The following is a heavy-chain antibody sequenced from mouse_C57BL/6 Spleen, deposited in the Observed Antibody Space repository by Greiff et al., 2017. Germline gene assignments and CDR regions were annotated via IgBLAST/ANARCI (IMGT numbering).Heavy chain of an antibody. CDR1: GFSFNTYA. V-gene: IGHV10-1*01. D-gene: IGHD1-1*01. CDR2: IRSKSNNYAT. CDR3: VRHLHGNAMDY. Sequence: EVQLVESGGGLVQPKGSLKLSCAASGFSFNTYAMNWVRQAPGKGLEWVARIRSKSNNYATYYADSVKDRFTISRDDSESMLYLQMNNLKTEDTAMYYCVRHLHGNAMDYWGQGTSVTVSS. J-gene: IGHJ4*01.